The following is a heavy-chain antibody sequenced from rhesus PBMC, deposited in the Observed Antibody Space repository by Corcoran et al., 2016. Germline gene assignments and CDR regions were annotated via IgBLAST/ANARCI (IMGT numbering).Heavy chain of an antibody. V-gene: IGHV1-198*02. D-gene: IGHD3-28*01. CDR3: ARASYYDSGYYTFDY. CDR1: GFTFGSYA. Sequence: QVQLVQSGAEVKKPGASVKVSCKASGFTFGSYAINWVRQAPGQGLEWMGVIIPLVGITNYSQKFQGRVTITADKSTSTAYMELSSLRSEDTAVYYCARASYYDSGYYTFDYWGQGVLVTVSS. J-gene: IGHJ4*01. CDR2: IIPLVGIT.